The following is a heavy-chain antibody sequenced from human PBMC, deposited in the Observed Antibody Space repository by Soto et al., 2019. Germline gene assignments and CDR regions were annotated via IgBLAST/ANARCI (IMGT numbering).Heavy chain of an antibody. CDR3: PRDLGQTAAAYSYYYAMDV. V-gene: IGHV3-7*01. J-gene: IGHJ6*02. Sequence: PGGSLRLSCAASGFTFSSFWMNWVRQAPGKGLEWVANIKQDGSEEYFLDSVQGRFTISRDNAKNSLYLQMNSLRDEDTAVYYCPRDLGQTAAAYSYYYAMDVWGQGTRVTVSS. CDR1: GFTFSSFW. CDR2: IKQDGSEE. D-gene: IGHD2-2*01.